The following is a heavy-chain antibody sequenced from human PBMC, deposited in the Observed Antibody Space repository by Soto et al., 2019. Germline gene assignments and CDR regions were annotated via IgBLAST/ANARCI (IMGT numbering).Heavy chain of an antibody. J-gene: IGHJ4*02. V-gene: IGHV4-61*01. D-gene: IGHD7-27*01. CDR3: AKVGWGGDS. Sequence: LSLTCSVSGDSVSRGSYHWSWTRQPPGKGLEWIGFKPYTGSPDYNPSLKSRVVISIDRSKNQFSLKLSSVTATDTAVYFCAKVGWGGDSWGQGTLVTVSS. CDR1: GDSVSRGSYH. CDR2: KPYTGSP.